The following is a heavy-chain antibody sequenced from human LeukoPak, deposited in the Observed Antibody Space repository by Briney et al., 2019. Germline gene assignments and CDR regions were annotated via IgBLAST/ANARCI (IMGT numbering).Heavy chain of an antibody. CDR1: GTFTDYS. Sequence: GASVSVSCKASGTFTDYSISWVRQAPGQGLEWMGRIIPILDQADYTQKFHDRVTFTADKSTTTAYMELTSLNSEDTAIYYCVVSGYYYDWFDPWGQGTLVTVS. CDR2: IIPILDQA. J-gene: IGHJ5*02. D-gene: IGHD3-3*01. CDR3: VVSGYYYDWFDP. V-gene: IGHV1-69*02.